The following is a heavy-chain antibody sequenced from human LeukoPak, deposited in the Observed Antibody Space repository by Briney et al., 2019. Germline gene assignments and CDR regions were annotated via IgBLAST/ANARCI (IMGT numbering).Heavy chain of an antibody. Sequence: PGRSLRLSCAASGFTFSRYGMHWVRQAPGKGLEWVAFIWDDGSNKDYEDSVKGRFTISRDNSKNTLYLQMNGLIVEDTAIYYCARDSGRYNYGPYHHWGQGILVTVSS. D-gene: IGHD5-18*01. CDR3: ARDSGRYNYGPYHH. V-gene: IGHV3-33*01. CDR2: IWDDGSNK. J-gene: IGHJ4*02. CDR1: GFTFSRYG.